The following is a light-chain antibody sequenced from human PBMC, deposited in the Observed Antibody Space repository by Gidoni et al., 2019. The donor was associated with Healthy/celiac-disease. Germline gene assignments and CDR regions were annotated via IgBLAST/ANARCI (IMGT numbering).Light chain of an antibody. V-gene: IGLV3-21*03. CDR2: DDS. J-gene: IGLJ3*02. CDR3: QVWDSSSDLQV. CDR1: NIGSKS. Sequence: SYVLTQPPPVSVAPGKTARITCGGNNIGSKSVHWYQQKPGQAPVLIVYDDSDRPAGIPERFSGSNSGNTATLTISRVEAGDEADYYCQVWDSSSDLQVFGGGTKLTVL.